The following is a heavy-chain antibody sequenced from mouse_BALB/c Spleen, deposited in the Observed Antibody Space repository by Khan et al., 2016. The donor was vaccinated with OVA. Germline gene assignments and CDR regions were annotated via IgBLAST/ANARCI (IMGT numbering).Heavy chain of an antibody. CDR3: ARPPYFSYSLDH. CDR2: LNTFTGEP. D-gene: IGHD2-12*01. J-gene: IGHJ4*01. Sequence: QIQLVQSGPEMKKPGETVKISCKASGYTFTNYGMNWVKQSPGKALKWMGWLNTFTGEPTYADDFKGRFAFSLETSASTASLQIHNLKNEDTATYFCARPPYFSYSLDHWGQGTSVTVSS. CDR1: GYTFTNYG. V-gene: IGHV9-3-1*01.